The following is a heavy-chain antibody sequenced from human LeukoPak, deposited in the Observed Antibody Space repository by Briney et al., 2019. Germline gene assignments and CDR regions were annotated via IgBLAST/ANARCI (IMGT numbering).Heavy chain of an antibody. CDR1: GGSISSYY. CDR2: IYTSGST. J-gene: IGHJ4*02. V-gene: IGHV4-4*07. Sequence: SETLSLTCTVSGGSISSYYWSWIRQPAGKGLKWIGRIYTSGSTNYNPSLKSRVTMSVDTSKNQFSLKLSSVTAADTAVYYCAREPPRGGYYDSSGYYYANRYFDYWGQGTLSPSPQ. CDR3: AREPPRGGYYDSSGYYYANRYFDY. D-gene: IGHD3-22*01.